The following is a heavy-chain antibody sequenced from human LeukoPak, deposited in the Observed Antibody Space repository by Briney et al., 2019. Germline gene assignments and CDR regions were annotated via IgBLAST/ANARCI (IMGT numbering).Heavy chain of an antibody. CDR3: ARDDYRGVTNFDP. D-gene: IGHD3-10*01. CDR1: GGSISPYF. CDR2: ISYTGST. V-gene: IGHV4-59*01. Sequence: SETLSLTCTVSGGSISPYFWSWIRQPPGKGLEWNGYISYTGSTNYNPSLKSRVTISVDTSKKQFSLQMTSVTAADTAVYYCARDDYRGVTNFDPWGQGTLVTVSS. J-gene: IGHJ5*02.